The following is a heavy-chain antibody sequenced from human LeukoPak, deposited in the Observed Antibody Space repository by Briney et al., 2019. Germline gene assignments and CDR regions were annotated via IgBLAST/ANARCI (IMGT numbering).Heavy chain of an antibody. Sequence: GGSLRLSCAASGFTFSGFNLNWVRQAPGKGLEWVSSINSNGHYIFYADSVKGRFTISRDNAKNSLFLQMNSLRAEDTAVYYCAREPRYSGSYYAFDIWGQGTMVTVSS. V-gene: IGHV3-21*01. CDR1: GFTFSGFN. CDR2: INSNGHYI. J-gene: IGHJ3*02. D-gene: IGHD1-26*01. CDR3: AREPRYSGSYYAFDI.